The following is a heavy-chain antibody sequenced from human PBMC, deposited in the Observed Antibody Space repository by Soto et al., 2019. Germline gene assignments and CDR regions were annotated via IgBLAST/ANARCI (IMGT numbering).Heavy chain of an antibody. D-gene: IGHD3-22*01. CDR3: AKSLYYYDSSPLDH. J-gene: IGHJ4*02. Sequence: PGGSLRLSCAAAGFDFEDYAMHWVRQVPGKGLEWVSLTNSDGTDSYYVDSVKGRFTISRDNAKGTLYLQMDRLRPEDTALYFCAKSLYYYDSSPLDHWGQGTLVTVSS. V-gene: IGHV3-43D*04. CDR2: TNSDGTDS. CDR1: GFDFEDYA.